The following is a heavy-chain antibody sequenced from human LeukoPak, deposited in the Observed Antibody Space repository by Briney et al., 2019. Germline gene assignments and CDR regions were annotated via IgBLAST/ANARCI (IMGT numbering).Heavy chain of an antibody. J-gene: IGHJ4*02. CDR3: AISPSYYDILTGTD. CDR1: GFTFSDYY. Sequence: GGSLRLSCAASGFTFSDYYMSWIRQAPGKGLEWVSYISSSGSTIYYADSVKGRFTLSRDNAKNSLYLQMNSLRAEDTAVYYCAISPSYYDILTGTDWGQGTLVTVSS. V-gene: IGHV3-11*01. D-gene: IGHD3-9*01. CDR2: ISSSGSTI.